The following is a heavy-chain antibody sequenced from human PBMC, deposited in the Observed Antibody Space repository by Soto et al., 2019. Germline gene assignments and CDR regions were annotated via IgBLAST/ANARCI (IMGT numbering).Heavy chain of an antibody. CDR2: IYYSGST. CDR1: GGSISSYF. CDR3: ARVVGATIDY. D-gene: IGHD1-26*01. J-gene: IGHJ4*02. Sequence: SETLSLTCTVSGGSISSYFWSWIRQPPGKGLEWIGYIYYSGSTNYNPSLKSRVTISVDTSKNQFSLKLSSVTAADTAVYYCARVVGATIDYWGQGTLVTVSS. V-gene: IGHV4-59*01.